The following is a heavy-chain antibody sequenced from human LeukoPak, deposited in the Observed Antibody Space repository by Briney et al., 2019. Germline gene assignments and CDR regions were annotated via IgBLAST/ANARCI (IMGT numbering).Heavy chain of an antibody. Sequence: ASETLSLTCTVSGGSVSSGSYYWSWIRQPPGKGLEWIGYIYYSGSTNYNPSLKSRLTISVDTSKSQFSLKLSSVTAADTAVYYCVSSYYYNWFDTWGQGTLVTVSS. CDR3: VSSYYYNWFDT. CDR2: IYYSGST. CDR1: GGSVSSGSYY. D-gene: IGHD3-10*01. V-gene: IGHV4-61*01. J-gene: IGHJ5*02.